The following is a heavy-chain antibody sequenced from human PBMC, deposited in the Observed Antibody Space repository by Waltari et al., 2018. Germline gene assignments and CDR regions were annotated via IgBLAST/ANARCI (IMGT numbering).Heavy chain of an antibody. Sequence: QLQLQESGPGLVKPSETLSLTCTVSGGSISSSSYYWGWIRQPPGKGLEWIGSIYYSGSTYYNPSLKSRVTISVDTSKNQYSLKLSSVTAADTAVYYCASSGYDSTYYFDYWGQGTLVTVSS. CDR2: IYYSGST. V-gene: IGHV4-39*07. CDR3: ASSGYDSTYYFDY. CDR1: GGSISSSSYY. J-gene: IGHJ4*02. D-gene: IGHD5-12*01.